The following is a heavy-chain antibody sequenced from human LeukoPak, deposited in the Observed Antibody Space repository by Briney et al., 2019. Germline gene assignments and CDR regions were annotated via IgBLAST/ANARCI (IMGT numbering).Heavy chain of an antibody. CDR1: GYTFTGYY. J-gene: IGHJ6*03. CDR2: INPNSGGT. V-gene: IGHV1-2*02. CDR3: ARGSRLTGTTHAYYYYMDV. Sequence: ASVKVSCKASGYTFTGYYMHWVRQAPGQGLEWMGWINPNSGGTNYAQKFQGRVTMTRDTSISTAYMELSRLRSDDTAVYYCARGSRLTGTTHAYYYYMDVWGKGTTVTVSS. D-gene: IGHD1-20*01.